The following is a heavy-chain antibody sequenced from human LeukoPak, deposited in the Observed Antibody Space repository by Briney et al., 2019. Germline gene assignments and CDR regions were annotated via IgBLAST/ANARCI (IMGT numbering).Heavy chain of an antibody. CDR2: IKTDGSST. D-gene: IGHD3-22*01. V-gene: IGHV3-74*01. J-gene: IGHJ4*02. CDR3: VRSHYYDGSGYYYDY. CDR1: GFTFSNYW. Sequence: GGSLRLSCAASGFTFSNYWIHWVRHAPGKGLEWVSRIKTDGSSTTYADSVKGRFTISRDNAKNTLSLQMTSLRAEDTAVYYCVRSHYYDGSGYYYDYWGQGTLVAVSS.